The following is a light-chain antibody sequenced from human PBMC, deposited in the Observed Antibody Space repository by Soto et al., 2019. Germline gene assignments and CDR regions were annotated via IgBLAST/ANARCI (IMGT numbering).Light chain of an antibody. J-gene: IGLJ3*02. CDR3: ATWDDSLNAWV. Sequence: QSVLTQPPSASGTPGQRVTISCSGRNSNIGSYTVNWYLQLPGPAPKLLIYSDNQRPSGVPDRFSGSKSGTSASLAISGLQSEDEADYYCATWDDSLNAWVFGGGTKLTVL. CDR1: NSNIGSYT. CDR2: SDN. V-gene: IGLV1-44*01.